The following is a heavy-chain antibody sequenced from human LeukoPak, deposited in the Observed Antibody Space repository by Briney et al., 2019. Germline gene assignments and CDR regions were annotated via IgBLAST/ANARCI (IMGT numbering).Heavy chain of an antibody. CDR1: GFIFSDYS. CDR2: ISSGAAYI. J-gene: IGHJ4*02. V-gene: IGHV3-21*01. D-gene: IGHD1-1*01. CDR3: ARGASAETIDY. Sequence: NTGGSLRLSCAASGFIFSDYSMNWVRQAPGKGLEWVSSISSGAAYIFHADSVKGRFSISRDSAKNSLYLQMFSLRAEDTALYYCARGASAETIDYWGQGTLVTVSS.